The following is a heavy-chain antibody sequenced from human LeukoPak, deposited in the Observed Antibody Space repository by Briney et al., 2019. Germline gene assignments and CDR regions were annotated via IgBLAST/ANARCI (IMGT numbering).Heavy chain of an antibody. D-gene: IGHD5-24*01. CDR1: GFSFVNYH. CDR3: AREKYSHLEVAASAYF. J-gene: IGHJ4*02. CDR2: ISSSSRYI. Sequence: GGSLTLSCAVSGFSFVNYHMNWVRQAPGKGPEWISSISSSSRYIYYGESVKSRYIISRDNAKNTQYLQMDNLIAEDTAVYFCAREKYSHLEVAASAYFWGQGTLVTVSS. V-gene: IGHV3-21*01.